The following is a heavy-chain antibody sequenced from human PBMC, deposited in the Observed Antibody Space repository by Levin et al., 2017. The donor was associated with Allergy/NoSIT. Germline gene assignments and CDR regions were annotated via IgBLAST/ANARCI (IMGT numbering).Heavy chain of an antibody. J-gene: IGHJ6*02. CDR2: ISSSSSTI. D-gene: IGHD5-18*01. CDR1: GFTFSSYS. Sequence: GGSLRLSCAASGFTFSSYSMNWVRQAPGKGLEWVSYISSSSSTIYYADSVKGRFTISRDNAKNSLYLQMNSLRDEDTAVYYCARSGGYGHLVGYYYYYGMDVWGQGTTVTVSS. CDR3: ARSGGYGHLVGYYYYYGMDV. V-gene: IGHV3-48*02.